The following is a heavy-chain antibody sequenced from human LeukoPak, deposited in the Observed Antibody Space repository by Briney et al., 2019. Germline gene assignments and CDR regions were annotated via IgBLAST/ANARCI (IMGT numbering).Heavy chain of an antibody. Sequence: SETLSLTCTVSGDSFSSYYWSWIRQPPGKGLEWIGTFFYSGSTYYNPSLKSRVTISVDTSKNQFSLKLSSVTAADTAVYYCARHSLDYDILTGYNLGDNCFDPWGQGTLVTVSS. J-gene: IGHJ5*02. V-gene: IGHV4-39*01. D-gene: IGHD3-9*01. CDR3: ARHSLDYDILTGYNLGDNCFDP. CDR2: FFYSGST. CDR1: GDSFSSYY.